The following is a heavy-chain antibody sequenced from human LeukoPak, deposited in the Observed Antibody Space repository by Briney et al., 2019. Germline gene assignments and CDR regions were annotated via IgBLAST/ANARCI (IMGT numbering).Heavy chain of an antibody. CDR3: ARDRYYDSSGYYPGYFQH. V-gene: IGHV3-21*01. CDR2: SSSSSSYI. D-gene: IGHD3-22*01. J-gene: IGHJ1*01. CDR1: GFTFSSYS. Sequence: GGSLRLSCSASGFTFSSYSMNWVRQAPGKGLEWVSSSSSSSSYIYYADSVKGRFTISRDNAKNSLYLQMNSLRAEDTAVYYCARDRYYDSSGYYPGYFQHWGQGTLVTVSS.